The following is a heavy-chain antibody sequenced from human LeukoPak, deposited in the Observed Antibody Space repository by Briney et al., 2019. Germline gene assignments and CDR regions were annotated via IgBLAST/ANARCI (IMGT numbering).Heavy chain of an antibody. V-gene: IGHV3-30*14. Sequence: GGSLRLSCAASGFTFSSYAMHWVRQAPGKGLEWVAVISYDGSNKYYADSVKGRFTISRDNSKNTLFLQMNSLRAEDTAVYYCARAPSGWSDYWYFDLWGRGTLVTVS. CDR2: ISYDGSNK. J-gene: IGHJ2*01. CDR3: ARAPSGWSDYWYFDL. D-gene: IGHD6-19*01. CDR1: GFTFSSYA.